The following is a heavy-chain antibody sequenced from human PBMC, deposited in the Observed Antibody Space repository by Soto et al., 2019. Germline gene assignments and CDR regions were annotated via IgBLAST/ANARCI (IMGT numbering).Heavy chain of an antibody. CDR3: AEDSGGSSWWSGSYYAMDV. V-gene: IGHV3-43*01. D-gene: IGHD6-13*01. CDR2: ISWDGGTT. Sequence: PGGSLRLSCAASGFTFDDYTMHWVRQAPGKGLEWVSLISWDGGTTYYADSVKGRFTISRDNSKTSLYLQMNSLRTEDTALYYCAEDSGGSSWWSGSYYAMDVWGQGTTVTVSS. CDR1: GFTFDDYT. J-gene: IGHJ6*02.